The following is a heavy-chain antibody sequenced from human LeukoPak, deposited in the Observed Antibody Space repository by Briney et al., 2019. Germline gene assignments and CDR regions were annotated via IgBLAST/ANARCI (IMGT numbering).Heavy chain of an antibody. D-gene: IGHD1-26*01. CDR2: IIPIFGTA. Sequence: SVKVSCKASGGTFSSYTISWVRQAPGQGLEWMGGIIPIFGTANYAQKFQGRVTITADESTSTAYMELSSLRSEDTAVYYCARDGGSSPDAFDIWGQGTMVTVSS. J-gene: IGHJ3*02. V-gene: IGHV1-69*13. CDR3: ARDGGSSPDAFDI. CDR1: GGTFSSYT.